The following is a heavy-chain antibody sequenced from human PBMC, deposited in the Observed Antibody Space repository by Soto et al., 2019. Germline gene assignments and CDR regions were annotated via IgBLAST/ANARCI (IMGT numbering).Heavy chain of an antibody. CDR2: ISAYNGNT. CDR3: ARDPPYSNYVGRRYYYYGMDV. J-gene: IGHJ6*02. Sequence: ASVKVSCKASGYTFTSYGISWARQAPGKGLEWMGWISAYNGNTNYAQKLQGRVTMTTDTSTSTAYMELRSLRSDDTAVYYCARDPPYSNYVGRRYYYYGMDVWGQGTTVTVSS. CDR1: GYTFTSYG. V-gene: IGHV1-18*01. D-gene: IGHD4-4*01.